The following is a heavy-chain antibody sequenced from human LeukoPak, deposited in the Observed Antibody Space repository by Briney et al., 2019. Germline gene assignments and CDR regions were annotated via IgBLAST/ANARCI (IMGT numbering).Heavy chain of an antibody. V-gene: IGHV3-23*01. D-gene: IGHD6-6*01. CDR3: ARGSGGQQLIRGYYYMDV. Sequence: GGSLRLSCAASGFTFSSYAMSWVRQAPGKGLEWVSAFSGSGGSTYYADSVKGRFTISTDNAKNSLYLQMSSLRAEDTAVYYCARGSGGQQLIRGYYYMDVWGKGTTVTVSS. CDR2: FSGSGGST. J-gene: IGHJ6*03. CDR1: GFTFSSYA.